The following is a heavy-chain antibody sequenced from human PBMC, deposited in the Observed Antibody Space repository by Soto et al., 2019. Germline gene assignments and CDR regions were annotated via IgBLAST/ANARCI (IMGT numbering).Heavy chain of an antibody. D-gene: IGHD6-13*01. Sequence: GSLRLSCAASGFTFSSYSMNWVRQAPGKGLEWVSYMSSSSTTKWYADSVKGRFSISRDSAKNSLYLQMNSLRDEDTAVYYCARAISAAGLIYYYATEVWGQGTTVSVSS. CDR3: ARAISAAGLIYYYATEV. CDR1: GFTFSSYS. V-gene: IGHV3-48*02. CDR2: MSSSSTTK. J-gene: IGHJ6*02.